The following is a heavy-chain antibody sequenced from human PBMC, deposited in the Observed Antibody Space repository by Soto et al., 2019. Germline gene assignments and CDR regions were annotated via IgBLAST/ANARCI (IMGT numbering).Heavy chain of an antibody. CDR1: GGSFSGYY. J-gene: IGHJ4*02. Sequence: SETLSLTCAVYGGSFSGYYWSWIRQPPGKGLEWIGEINHSGSTNYNPSLKSRLTISVDTSKNQFSLKLSSVTAADTAVYYCAVRAFSSGWYNFFDYWGQGTLVTVS. D-gene: IGHD6-19*01. CDR2: INHSGST. V-gene: IGHV4-34*01. CDR3: AVRAFSSGWYNFFDY.